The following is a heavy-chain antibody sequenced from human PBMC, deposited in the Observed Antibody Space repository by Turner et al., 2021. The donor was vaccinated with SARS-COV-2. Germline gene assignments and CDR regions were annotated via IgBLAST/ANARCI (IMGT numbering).Heavy chain of an antibody. V-gene: IGHV1-8*01. J-gene: IGHJ6*02. D-gene: IGHD3-3*01. Sequence: QVQLVQSGTEVKKPGASVKVSCKASGYTFTSYDINWVRQATGQGLEWMGWMNPNSGNTGYAQKFQGRVTMTGKTSISTAYMELSSLRSDDTAVYYCARGHLDLWSGYWGSDVWGQGTTVTVSS. CDR1: GYTFTSYD. CDR3: ARGHLDLWSGYWGSDV. CDR2: MNPNSGNT.